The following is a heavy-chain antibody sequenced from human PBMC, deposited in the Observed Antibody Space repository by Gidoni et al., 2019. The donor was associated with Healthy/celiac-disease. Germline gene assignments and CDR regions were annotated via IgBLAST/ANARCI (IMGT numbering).Heavy chain of an antibody. D-gene: IGHD3-22*01. CDR1: GFTFRSHG. Sequence: QVQLVESGGGVVQPGRSLRPSCAASGFTFRSHGLPWVRQAPGKGLEWVAVIWYDGSNKYYADSVKGRFTISRDNSKNTLYLQMNSLRAEDTAVYYCARVGRLVVVIPPGYYYYGMDVWGQGTTVTVSS. J-gene: IGHJ6*02. CDR3: ARVGRLVVVIPPGYYYYGMDV. V-gene: IGHV3-33*01. CDR2: IWYDGSNK.